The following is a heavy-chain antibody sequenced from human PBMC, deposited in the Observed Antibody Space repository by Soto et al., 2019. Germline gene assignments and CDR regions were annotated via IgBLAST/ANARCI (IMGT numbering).Heavy chain of an antibody. CDR2: IWYDGSNK. J-gene: IGHJ6*02. CDR1: GFTVSSSG. Sequence: GLSLRVSCAASGFTVSSSGIHWLRQAPGKVLEWVAVIWYDGSNKYYADSVKGRFTISRDNSKNTLYLQMNSLRAEDTAVYYCARDKGAIFGVVNHYYYYGMDVWGQGT. D-gene: IGHD3-3*01. CDR3: ARDKGAIFGVVNHYYYYGMDV. V-gene: IGHV3-33*01.